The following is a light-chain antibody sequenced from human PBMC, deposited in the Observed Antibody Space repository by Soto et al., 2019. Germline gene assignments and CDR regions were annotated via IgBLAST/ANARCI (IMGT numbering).Light chain of an antibody. V-gene: IGKV1-9*01. CDR2: AAS. CDR3: QQLNSYPLT. CDR1: QGISSY. J-gene: IGKJ3*01. Sequence: DIQLTQSPSFLSASVGDRVTITCRASQGISSYLAWYQQKPGKAPKLLIYAASTFQSGVPSRFSGSGSGTEFTLTISGLQPEDLPTYYCQQLNSYPLTFGPGTKVDIK.